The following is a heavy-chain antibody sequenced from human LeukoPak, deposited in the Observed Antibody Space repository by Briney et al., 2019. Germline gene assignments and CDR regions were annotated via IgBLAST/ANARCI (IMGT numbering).Heavy chain of an antibody. J-gene: IGHJ4*02. D-gene: IGHD1-20*01. CDR2: ISGSGGST. CDR1: GFTFSSYA. CDR3: AKTRYNWNYFDY. Sequence: GGSLRLSCAASGFTFSSYAMSWVRQAPGKGLEWVSAISGSGGSTYYADSVKGRFTISRDNSKNTLYLQMNSLGAEDTAVYYCAKTRYNWNYFDYWGQGTLVTVSS. V-gene: IGHV3-23*01.